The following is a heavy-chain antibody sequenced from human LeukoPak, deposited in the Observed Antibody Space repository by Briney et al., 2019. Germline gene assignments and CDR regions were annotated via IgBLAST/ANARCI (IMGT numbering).Heavy chain of an antibody. CDR3: ARLTMAVDSRNDY. V-gene: IGHV1-2*02. CDR2: INPNSGGT. Sequence: ASVKVSCKASGYTFTGYYMHWVRQAPGQGLEWTGWINPNSGGTNYAQKFQGRVTMTRDTSISTAYMELSRLRSDDTAVYYCARLTMAVDSRNDYWGQGTLVTVSS. D-gene: IGHD4/OR15-4a*01. CDR1: GYTFTGYY. J-gene: IGHJ4*02.